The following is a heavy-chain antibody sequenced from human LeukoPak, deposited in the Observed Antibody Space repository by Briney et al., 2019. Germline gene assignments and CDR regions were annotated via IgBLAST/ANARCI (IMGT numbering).Heavy chain of an antibody. CDR3: ARDLRPARYFDY. J-gene: IGHJ4*02. D-gene: IGHD6-6*01. V-gene: IGHV3-48*01. CDR1: GFIFSTYS. Sequence: PGGSLRLSCAASGFIFSTYSMNWVRQAPGKGLEWVSFISSSSSTIYYADSVKGRFIISRDNAKRSLYLQMNSLRAEDTAVYYCARDLRPARYFDYWGQGTLVTVSS. CDR2: ISSSSSTI.